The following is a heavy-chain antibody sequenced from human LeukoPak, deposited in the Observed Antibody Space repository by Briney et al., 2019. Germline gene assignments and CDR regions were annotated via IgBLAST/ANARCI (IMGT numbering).Heavy chain of an antibody. D-gene: IGHD6-13*01. CDR2: IYTSGST. CDR3: ARAGSSSWYKWSYYYYYMDV. J-gene: IGHJ6*03. CDR1: GGSSSGYY. V-gene: IGHV4-59*10. Sequence: SETLSLTCAVYGGSSSGYYWSWIRQPAGKGLEWIGRIYTSGSTNYNPSLKSRVTISVDTSKNQFSLKLSSVTAADTAVYYCARAGSSSWYKWSYYYYYMDVWGKGTTVTISS.